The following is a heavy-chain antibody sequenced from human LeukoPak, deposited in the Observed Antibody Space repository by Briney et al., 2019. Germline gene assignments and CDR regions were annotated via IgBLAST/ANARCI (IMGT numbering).Heavy chain of an antibody. CDR3: ASSGAFTISAFDY. CDR1: GGSISSYY. J-gene: IGHJ4*02. CDR2: IYYSGST. Sequence: SETLSLTCTVSGGSISSYYWSWIRQPPGKGLEWIGYIYYSGSTNYNPSLKSRVTISVDTSNKQFSLKLSSVTAADTAVYYCASSGAFTISAFDYWGQATLVTVSS. D-gene: IGHD3-9*01. V-gene: IGHV4-59*01.